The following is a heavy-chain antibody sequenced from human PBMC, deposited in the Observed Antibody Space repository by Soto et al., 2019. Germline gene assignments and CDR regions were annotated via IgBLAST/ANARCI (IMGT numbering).Heavy chain of an antibody. CDR1: GGSISSYY. CDR2: IDASGST. D-gene: IGHD3-3*01. CDR3: ARGGHDCCRGPFEY. V-gene: IGHV4-4*07. Sequence: PSDTLSLTCTVSGGSISSYYCNWIRQPAGKGLEWIGRIDASGSTDYNPSLKSRVTMSVDTSKNQLSLRLSSVTAADTAVYYCARGGHDCCRGPFEYWGQGKLVTVP. J-gene: IGHJ4*02.